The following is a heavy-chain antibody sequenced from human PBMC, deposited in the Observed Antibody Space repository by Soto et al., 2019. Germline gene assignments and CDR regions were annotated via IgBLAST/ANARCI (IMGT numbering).Heavy chain of an antibody. CDR2: IDPSDSYT. CDR1: GYSFTSYW. D-gene: IGHD1-1*01. J-gene: IGHJ6*02. CDR3: AGKGTGSYYYYYGMDV. Sequence: GESLKISCKGSGYSFTSYWISWVRQMPGKGLEWMGRIDPSDSYTNYSPSFQGHVTISADKSISTAYLQWSSLKASDTAMYYCAGKGTGSYYYYYGMDVWGQGTTVTVSS. V-gene: IGHV5-10-1*01.